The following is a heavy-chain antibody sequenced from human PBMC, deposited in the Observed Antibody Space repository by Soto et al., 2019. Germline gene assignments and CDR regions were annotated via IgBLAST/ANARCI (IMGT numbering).Heavy chain of an antibody. CDR3: ARLPNSSWYSYYYYGMDV. D-gene: IGHD6-13*01. J-gene: IGHJ6*02. V-gene: IGHV4-59*08. CDR1: GGSISSYY. CDR2: VYYSGST. Sequence: SETLSLTCTVSGGSISSYYWSWIRQPPGKGLEWIGYVYYSGSTNYNPSLKSRVTISVDTSKNQFSLKLSSVTAADTAVYYCARLPNSSWYSYYYYGMDVWGQGTTVTVPS.